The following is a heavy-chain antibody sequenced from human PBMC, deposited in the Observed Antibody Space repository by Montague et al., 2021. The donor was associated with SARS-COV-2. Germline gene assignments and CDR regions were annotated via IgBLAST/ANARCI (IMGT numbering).Heavy chain of an antibody. Sequence: SLRLSCAASGFTFSTYAIHWVRQAPGKGLEWVAIMSHDGNYEHYSDSVKGLFTISRDGSKNTLHLQMNSLTAEDTAVYYCAVQPRDSSAWHPFDHWGQGTLVTVSS. CDR2: MSHDGNYE. CDR1: GFTFSTYA. J-gene: IGHJ4*02. D-gene: IGHD6-19*01. V-gene: IGHV3-33*01. CDR3: AVQPRDSSAWHPFDH.